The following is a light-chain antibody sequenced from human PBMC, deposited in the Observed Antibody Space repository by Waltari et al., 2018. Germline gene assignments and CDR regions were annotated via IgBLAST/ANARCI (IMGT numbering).Light chain of an antibody. CDR2: EGV. CDR1: RSDVGGYNL. Sequence: QSALTQPASVSGSPGQSITISCTGTRSDVGGYNLVSWYQQHPNKAPKLIIYEGVKRPLGVSNRVSGSKSGNTASLTISGLQAEDEADYYCCSYAGGSTFVFGTGTEVTVL. V-gene: IGLV2-23*03. J-gene: IGLJ1*01. CDR3: CSYAGGSTFV.